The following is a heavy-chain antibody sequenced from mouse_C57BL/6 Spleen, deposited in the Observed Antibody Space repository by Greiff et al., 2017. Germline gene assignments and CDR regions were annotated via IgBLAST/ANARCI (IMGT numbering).Heavy chain of an antibody. Sequence: EVQLQQSGPELVKPGASVKISCKASGYTFTDYYMNWVKQSHGKSLDWIGDINPNNGGTSYNQKFKGKATLTVDKSYSTAYKELRSLTSEDSAVYYCARYYSNQAWFAYWGQGTLVTVSA. J-gene: IGHJ3*01. CDR2: INPNNGGT. CDR1: GYTFTDYY. V-gene: IGHV1-26*01. D-gene: IGHD2-5*01. CDR3: ARYYSNQAWFAY.